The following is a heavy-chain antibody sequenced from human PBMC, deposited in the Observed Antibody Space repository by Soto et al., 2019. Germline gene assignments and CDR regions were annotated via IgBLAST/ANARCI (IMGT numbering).Heavy chain of an antibody. CDR3: ARRMSSGYYSKSPFDY. D-gene: IGHD3-22*01. CDR2: INPSGGST. Sequence: GASVKVSCKASGCTFTSYYMHWVRQAPGQGLEWMGIINPSGGSTSYAQKFQGRVTMTRDTSTSTVYMELSSLRSEDTAVYYCARRMSSGYYSKSPFDYWGQGTLVTVSS. J-gene: IGHJ4*02. V-gene: IGHV1-46*01. CDR1: GCTFTSYY.